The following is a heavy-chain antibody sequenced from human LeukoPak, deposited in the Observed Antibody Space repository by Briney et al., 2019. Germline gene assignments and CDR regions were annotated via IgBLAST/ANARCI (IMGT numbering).Heavy chain of an antibody. CDR2: IYYSGST. D-gene: IGHD2-2*02. V-gene: IGHV4-59*01. J-gene: IGHJ5*02. CDR1: GRSISSYY. CDR3: ARVMCSTSCYINP. Sequence: SETLSLTCTVSGRSISSYYWSWIRQPPRKGLEWIGYIYYSGSTNYHPSLKSRVTILVDTSKNQFSLKLSSVTAADTAVYYCARVMCSTSCYINPWGQGTLVTVSS.